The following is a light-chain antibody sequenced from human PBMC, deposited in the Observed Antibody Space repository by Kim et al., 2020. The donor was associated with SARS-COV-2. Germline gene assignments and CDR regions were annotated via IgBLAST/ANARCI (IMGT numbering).Light chain of an antibody. V-gene: IGLV3-1*01. CDR1: KLGEKY. Sequence: SYELTQPPSMSVSPGQTASIICSGDKLGEKYVCWYQQKPGQSPLLIIFQDDRRPSGIPERFSASNSGNTATLTISGTQSMDEADYYCQAWDSGTVVFGGGTKLTVL. CDR2: QDD. J-gene: IGLJ2*01. CDR3: QAWDSGTVV.